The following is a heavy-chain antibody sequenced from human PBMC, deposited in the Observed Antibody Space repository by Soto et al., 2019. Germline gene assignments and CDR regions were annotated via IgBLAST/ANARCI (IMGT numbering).Heavy chain of an antibody. J-gene: IGHJ6*02. CDR2: INSEGSIT. V-gene: IGHV3-74*03. CDR3: VREGGLLRFLEWLPAYAMDV. CDR1: GFTFSSYW. Sequence: HPGGSLRLSCAVSGFTFSSYWMHWVRQVPGKGLVWVSRINSEGSITTYADSVKGRCTISRDNAKNMLYLQMNSLRGEDTAVYYCVREGGLLRFLEWLPAYAMDVWGQGTTVTVSS. D-gene: IGHD3-3*01.